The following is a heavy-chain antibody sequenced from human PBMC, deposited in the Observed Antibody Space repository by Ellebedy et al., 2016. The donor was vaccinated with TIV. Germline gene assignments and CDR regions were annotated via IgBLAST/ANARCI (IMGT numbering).Heavy chain of an antibody. CDR3: ARWFGELLYVRWFDP. D-gene: IGHD3-10*01. CDR2: IYYTGST. Sequence: GSLRLSCSVSGGSISRSSYYWGWIRQPPGKGLEWIGSIYYTGSTDYNPSLKSPVTISADTSKNQFSLRLSSVTAADTAVYYCARWFGELLYVRWFDPWGQGTLVTVSS. CDR1: GGSISRSSYY. J-gene: IGHJ5*02. V-gene: IGHV4-39*01.